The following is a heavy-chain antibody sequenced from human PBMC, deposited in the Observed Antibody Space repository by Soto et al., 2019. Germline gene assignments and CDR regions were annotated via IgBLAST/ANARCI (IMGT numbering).Heavy chain of an antibody. CDR2: IYYSGST. J-gene: IGHJ5*02. D-gene: IGHD5-12*01. V-gene: IGHV4-39*01. CDR3: ARRYSGYEQTNWFDP. Sequence: QLQLQESGPGLVKPSETLSLTCTVSGGSISSSSYYWGWIRQPPGKGLEWIGRIYYSGSTYYNPSLKSRVTISVDTSKNQFSLKLSSVTAADTAVYYCARRYSGYEQTNWFDPWGQGTLVTVSS. CDR1: GGSISSSSYY.